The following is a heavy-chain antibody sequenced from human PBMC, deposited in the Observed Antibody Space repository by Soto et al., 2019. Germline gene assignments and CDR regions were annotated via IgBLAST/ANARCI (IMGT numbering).Heavy chain of an antibody. CDR3: AALSSSFQRPLYYYYMDV. D-gene: IGHD6-6*01. J-gene: IGHJ6*03. V-gene: IGHV1-58*02. Sequence: GASVKVSCKASGFTFTSSAMQWVRQARGQRLEWIGWIVVGSGNTNYAQKFQERVTITRDMSTSTAYMELSSLRSEDTAVYYCAALSSSFQRPLYYYYMDVWGKGTTVTVSS. CDR2: IVVGSGNT. CDR1: GFTFTSSA.